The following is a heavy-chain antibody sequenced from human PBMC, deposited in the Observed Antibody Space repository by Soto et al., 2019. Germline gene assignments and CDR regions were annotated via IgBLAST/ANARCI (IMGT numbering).Heavy chain of an antibody. J-gene: IGHJ6*02. D-gene: IGHD3-22*01. CDR3: ARDYYDSSGSLGYYYGMDV. V-gene: IGHV1-46*01. Sequence: ASVKVSCKASGYTFTGYYMHWVRQAPGQGLEWMGIINPSGGSTSYAQKFQGRVTMTRDTSTSTVYMELSSLRSEDTAVYYCARDYYDSSGSLGYYYGMDVWGQGTTVTVSS. CDR1: GYTFTGYY. CDR2: INPSGGST.